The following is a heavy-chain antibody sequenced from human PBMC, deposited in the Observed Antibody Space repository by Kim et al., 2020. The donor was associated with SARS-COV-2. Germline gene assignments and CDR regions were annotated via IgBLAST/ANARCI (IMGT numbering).Heavy chain of an antibody. CDR3: AKDPGGFLPPWDFDL. V-gene: IGHV3-23*01. Sequence: GGSLRLSCAASGFTFSTYAMSWVRQAPGKGLEWVSAISDIGGSLKYADSVKGRFTISRDNSKNTVYLQMNSLRGEDTAVYYCAKDPGGFLPPWDFDLWGQGTMVTVSS. CDR1: GFTFSTYA. CDR2: ISDIGGSL. J-gene: IGHJ2*01. D-gene: IGHD3-10*01.